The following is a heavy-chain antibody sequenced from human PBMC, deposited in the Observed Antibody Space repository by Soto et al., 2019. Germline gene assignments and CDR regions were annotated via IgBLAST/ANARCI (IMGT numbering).Heavy chain of an antibody. CDR2: ISSSSSTI. V-gene: IGHV3-48*02. CDR1: GFTFSSYS. J-gene: IGHJ3*02. Sequence: GGSLRLSCAASGFTFSSYSMNWVRQAPGKGLEWVSYISSSSSTIYYADSVKGRFTISRDNAKNSLYLQMNSLRDEDTAVYYCATSMGYDYVWGSYRPAFAFDIWGQGTMVTVSS. D-gene: IGHD3-16*02. CDR3: ATSMGYDYVWGSYRPAFAFDI.